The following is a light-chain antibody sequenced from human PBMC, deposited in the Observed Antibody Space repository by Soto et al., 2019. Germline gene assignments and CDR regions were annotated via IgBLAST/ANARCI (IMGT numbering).Light chain of an antibody. Sequence: EIVLTQSPGTLSLSPGERATLSCRASQSFSSSYLAWYQQKPGQAPRLLIYGASSRGTGIPDRFSGSGSGTDFTLTISRLEPEDFAVYYCQQYGSSPPYTFGHGTKREIK. CDR1: QSFSSSY. V-gene: IGKV3-20*01. CDR2: GAS. J-gene: IGKJ2*01. CDR3: QQYGSSPPYT.